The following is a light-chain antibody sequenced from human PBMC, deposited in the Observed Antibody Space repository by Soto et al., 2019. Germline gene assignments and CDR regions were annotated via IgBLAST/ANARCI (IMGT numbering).Light chain of an antibody. CDR1: SSDVCGYNY. CDR2: EVS. Sequence: QSVLTQPASVSGSPGQSITISCTGTSSDVCGYNYVSWYQQHPGKAPKLMIYEVSNRPSGVSNRFSGSKSVNTASLTISGLQAEDEADYYCSSYTSSSTLVFATGTKLTVL. J-gene: IGLJ1*01. V-gene: IGLV2-14*01. CDR3: SSYTSSSTLV.